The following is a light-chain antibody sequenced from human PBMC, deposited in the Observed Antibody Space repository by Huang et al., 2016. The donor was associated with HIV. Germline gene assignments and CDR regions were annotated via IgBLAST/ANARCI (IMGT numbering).Light chain of an antibody. CDR1: QSVNSY. CDR2: DAA. V-gene: IGKV3-11*01. Sequence: ETVLTQSPATLSLSPGERATLSCRASQSVNSYLAWSQQTPGQTPRLLIYDAANRATGIPARFSGSGSGTDFTLTISSLEPEDFAVYYCQQRKYWPPITFGQGTRLEIK. CDR3: QQRKYWPPIT. J-gene: IGKJ5*01.